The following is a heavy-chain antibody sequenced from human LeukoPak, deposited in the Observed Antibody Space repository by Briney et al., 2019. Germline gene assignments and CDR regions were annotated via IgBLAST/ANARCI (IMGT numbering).Heavy chain of an antibody. V-gene: IGHV4-4*07. D-gene: IGHD3-22*01. Sequence: SETLSLTCTVSGGSISRNCWSWIRQPAGKGLEWIGRIYNSGSTNYNPSLKSRVTMSVDTSKTQFSLKLSSVTAADTAVYYCARTPYYYDSSGYYYYFDYWGQGTLVTVSS. CDR2: IYNSGST. CDR1: GGSISRNC. CDR3: ARTPYYYDSSGYYYYFDY. J-gene: IGHJ4*02.